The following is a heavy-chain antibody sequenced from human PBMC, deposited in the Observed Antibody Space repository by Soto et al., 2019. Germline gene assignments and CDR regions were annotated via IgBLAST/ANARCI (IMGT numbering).Heavy chain of an antibody. V-gene: IGHV3-33*01. CDR1: GFTFSSYG. Sequence: QVQLVESGGGVVQPGRSLRLSCAASGFTFSSYGMHWVRQAPGKGLEWVAVIWYDGSNKYYADSVKGRFTISRDNSKNTRYLQMNSLRAEDTAVYYCARGLSVFCSGGSCYSRRFDAFDIWGQGTMVTVSS. D-gene: IGHD2-15*01. CDR3: ARGLSVFCSGGSCYSRRFDAFDI. CDR2: IWYDGSNK. J-gene: IGHJ3*02.